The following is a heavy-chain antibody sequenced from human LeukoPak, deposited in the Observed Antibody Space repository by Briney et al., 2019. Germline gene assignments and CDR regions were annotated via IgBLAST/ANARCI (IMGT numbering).Heavy chain of an antibody. J-gene: IGHJ4*02. CDR1: GYTFTGYY. D-gene: IGHD1-26*01. V-gene: IGHV1-46*01. CDR3: ASAGELPGFRFQIDY. CDR2: MNPNSGST. Sequence: ASVKVSCKASGYTFTGYYMHWVRQAPGQGLEWMGWMNPNSGSTSYAQKFQGRVTMTRDTSTSTVYMELSSLRSEDTAVYYCASAGELPGFRFQIDYWGQGTLVTVSS.